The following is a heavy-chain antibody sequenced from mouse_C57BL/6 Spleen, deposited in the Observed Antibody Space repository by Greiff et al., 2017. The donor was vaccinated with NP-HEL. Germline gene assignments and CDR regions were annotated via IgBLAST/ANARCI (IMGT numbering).Heavy chain of an antibody. CDR1: GFTFSDYY. J-gene: IGHJ1*03. CDR2: INYDGSST. CDR3: ATNYYGSSPYWYFDV. Sequence: DVQLVESEGGLVQPGSSMKLSCTASGFTFSDYYMAWVRQVPEKGLEWVANINYDGSSTYYLDSLKSRFIISRDNAKNILYLQMSSLKSEDTATYYCATNYYGSSPYWYFDVWGTGTTVTVSS. D-gene: IGHD1-1*01. V-gene: IGHV5-16*01.